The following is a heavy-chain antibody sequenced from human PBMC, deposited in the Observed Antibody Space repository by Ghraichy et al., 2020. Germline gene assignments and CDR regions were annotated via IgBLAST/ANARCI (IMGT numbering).Heavy chain of an antibody. V-gene: IGHV3-33*01. J-gene: IGHJ4*02. D-gene: IGHD5-24*01. CDR2: VWFDGSNE. CDR1: GFTFNNYV. CDR3: ARGDGGHARGEFDY. Sequence: GGSLRLSCAASGFTFNNYVMHWVRQAPGKGLEWVAVVWFDGSNEKYGDSVKGRFTISRDNSKNTLFLQMRSLRVEDTAVYYCARGDGGHARGEFDYWGQGTLVTVSS.